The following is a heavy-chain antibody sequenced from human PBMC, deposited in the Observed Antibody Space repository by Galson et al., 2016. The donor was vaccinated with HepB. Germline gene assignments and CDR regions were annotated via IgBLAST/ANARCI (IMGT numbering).Heavy chain of an antibody. CDR2: ITSSSSTI. Sequence: SLRLSCAVSGFTFSSYSMNWVRQAPGKDLEWVSYITSSSSTIYYADSVRGRFTISRDNAKNSLYLQMNSLRAEDTAVYYCARSLTYFRPYVDNWGQGTLVTVSS. V-gene: IGHV3-48*01. CDR1: GFTFSSYS. D-gene: IGHD3-9*01. J-gene: IGHJ4*02. CDR3: ARSLTYFRPYVDN.